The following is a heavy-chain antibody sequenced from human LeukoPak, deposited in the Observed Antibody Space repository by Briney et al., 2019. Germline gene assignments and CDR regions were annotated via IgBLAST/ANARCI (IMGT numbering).Heavy chain of an antibody. CDR1: GFTFSSYA. Sequence: GGSLRLSCVVSGFTFSSYAMSWVRQAPGKGLEWVSTISGAGGSTYYADSVKGRFTISRDNAKNSLYLQMNSLRAEDTAVYYCAREETDSYGYYYYGMDVWGQGTTVTVSS. V-gene: IGHV3-23*01. J-gene: IGHJ6*02. D-gene: IGHD5-18*01. CDR3: AREETDSYGYYYYGMDV. CDR2: ISGAGGST.